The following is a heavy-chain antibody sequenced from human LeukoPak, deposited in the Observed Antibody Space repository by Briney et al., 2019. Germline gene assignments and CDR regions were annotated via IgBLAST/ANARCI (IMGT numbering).Heavy chain of an antibody. J-gene: IGHJ3*01. CDR1: GGSISSYY. D-gene: IGHD1-7*01. CDR2: IYYSGST. CDR3: ARVPGGGTAAN. V-gene: IGHV4-59*01. Sequence: PSETLSLTCTVSGGSISSYYWSWIRQSPGKGLEWIGYIYYSGSTNYNPSLKSRVTISVDTSKNQFSLKLRSVTAADTAVYYCARVPGGGTAANWGQGTMVTVSS.